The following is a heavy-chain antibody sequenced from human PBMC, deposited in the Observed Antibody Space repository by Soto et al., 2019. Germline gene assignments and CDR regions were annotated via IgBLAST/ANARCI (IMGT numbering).Heavy chain of an antibody. D-gene: IGHD1-26*01. Sequence: SETLSLTCTVSGGSISSSSYYWGWIRQPPGKGLEWIANIFYTGDTYYNPSLKSRVTISVDTSKDHFSLRLSSVTAADTAVYYGARHPRWDRSWFDPWGQGSLVTVSS. J-gene: IGHJ5*02. CDR1: GGSISSSSYY. CDR2: IFYTGDT. CDR3: ARHPRWDRSWFDP. V-gene: IGHV4-39*02.